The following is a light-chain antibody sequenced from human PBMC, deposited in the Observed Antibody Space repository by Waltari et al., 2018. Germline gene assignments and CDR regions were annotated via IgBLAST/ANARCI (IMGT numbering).Light chain of an antibody. CDR2: HAS. CDR3: QQSYDTLWS. CDR1: QTISSA. Sequence: DIEMTQSPSSLSASIGDTVSMTCRASQTISSALNWYQQKPGKAPKLLVYHASTLQNGVPSRFSGRGSGTNFALIINDLQPEDFGTYCCQQSYDTLWSFGPGTTVDIK. V-gene: IGKV1-39*01. J-gene: IGKJ1*01.